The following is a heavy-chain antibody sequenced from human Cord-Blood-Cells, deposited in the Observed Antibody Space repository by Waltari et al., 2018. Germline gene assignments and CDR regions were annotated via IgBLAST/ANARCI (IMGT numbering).Heavy chain of an antibody. CDR3: AAYYGSGSYWAFDI. J-gene: IGHJ3*02. V-gene: IGHV1-69*10. CDR2: SSPSLGIA. Sequence: QVQLVQSGAEVKKPGSSVKVSCKASGGTFSSYAISWVRQAPGQGLEWVGGSSPSLGIANDAQKCQGRVTITADKSTSTAYMELSSLRSEDTAVYYCAAYYGSGSYWAFDIWGQGTMVTVSS. CDR1: GGTFSSYA. D-gene: IGHD3-10*01.